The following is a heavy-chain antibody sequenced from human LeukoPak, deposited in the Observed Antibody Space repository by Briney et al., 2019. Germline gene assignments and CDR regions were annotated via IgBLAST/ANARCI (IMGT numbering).Heavy chain of an antibody. J-gene: IGHJ5*02. CDR3: ASSSGGFNWFDP. D-gene: IGHD3-22*01. CDR2: INSDGSST. V-gene: IGHV3-74*01. CDR1: GFTFSSYW. Sequence: GSLRLSCAASGFTFSSYWMYWVRQAPGKGLVWVSRINSDGSSTNYADSVKGRFTISRDNAKNTLYLQMNSLRVEDTAVYYCASSSGGFNWFDPWGQGTLVTVSS.